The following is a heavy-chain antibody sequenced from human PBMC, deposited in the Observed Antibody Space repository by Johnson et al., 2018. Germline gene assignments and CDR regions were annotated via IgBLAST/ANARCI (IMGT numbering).Heavy chain of an antibody. CDR3: AKDRCSGGSCYGAFDI. J-gene: IGHJ3*02. D-gene: IGHD2-15*01. Sequence: QLVESGGGVVQPGRSLRLSCAASGFTFSSYAMSWVRQAPGKGLEWVSAISGSGGSTYYADSVKGRFTISRDNSKNTLYLQMNSRRAEDTAVYYCAKDRCSGGSCYGAFDIWGQGTMVTVSS. V-gene: IGHV3-23*04. CDR1: GFTFSSYA. CDR2: ISGSGGST.